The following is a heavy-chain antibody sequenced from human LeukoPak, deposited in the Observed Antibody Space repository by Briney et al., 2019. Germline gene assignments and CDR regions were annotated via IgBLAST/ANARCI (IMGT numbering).Heavy chain of an antibody. Sequence: GASVKVSCKASGYTLTELSMHWVRQAPGKGLEWMGGFDPEDGETIYAQKFQGRVTMTEDTSTDTAYMELGSLRSEDTAVYYSATGAMVRGVIITWLDYWGQGTLVTVSS. CDR2: FDPEDGET. CDR1: GYTLTELS. CDR3: ATGAMVRGVIITWLDY. D-gene: IGHD3-10*01. V-gene: IGHV1-24*01. J-gene: IGHJ4*02.